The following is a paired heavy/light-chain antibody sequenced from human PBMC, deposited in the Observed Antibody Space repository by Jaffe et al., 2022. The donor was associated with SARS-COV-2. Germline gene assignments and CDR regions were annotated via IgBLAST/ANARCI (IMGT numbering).Light chain of an antibody. CDR3: SSYTSSTTVV. Sequence: QSALTQPASVSGSPGQSITISCTGTSSDVGGFKYVAWYQQHPGKAPKLMIYDVSNRPSGVSNRFSGSKSGNTASLTISGLQAEDEADYYCSSYTSSTTVVFGGGTKLTVL. V-gene: IGLV2-14*01. CDR2: DVS. J-gene: IGLJ2*01. CDR1: SSDVGGFKY.
Heavy chain of an antibody. V-gene: IGHV3-23*04. CDR3: AKARGGIVGVTSDY. D-gene: IGHD1-26*01. CDR2: ISGSGGSP. J-gene: IGHJ4*02. Sequence: EVQLVESGGGLVQPGGSLRLSCTASGFIFSSYAMSWVRQAPGKGLEWVSTISGSGGSPYYADSVKGRFTISRDNSENTLHVEMNSLRAEDTAVYYCAKARGGIVGVTSDYWGQGTLVTVSS. CDR1: GFIFSSYA.